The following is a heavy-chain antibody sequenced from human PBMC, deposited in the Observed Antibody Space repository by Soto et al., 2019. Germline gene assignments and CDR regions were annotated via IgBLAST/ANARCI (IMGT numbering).Heavy chain of an antibody. CDR1: GYTFTSYG. CDR2: ISAYNGNT. D-gene: IGHD2-2*01. V-gene: IGHV1-18*01. J-gene: IGHJ6*02. Sequence: QVQLVQSGAEVKKPGASVKVSCKASGYTFTSYGISWVRQAPGQGLEWMGWISAYNGNTNYAQKLQGRVTMTTDTSTSTAYMELRSLRSDDTDVYYCARVLGCISTSCYEHYYYGMDVWGQGTTVTVSS. CDR3: ARVLGCISTSCYEHYYYGMDV.